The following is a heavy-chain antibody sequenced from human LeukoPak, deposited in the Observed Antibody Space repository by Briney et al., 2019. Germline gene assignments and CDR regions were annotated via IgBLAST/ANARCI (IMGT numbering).Heavy chain of an antibody. CDR2: IHYSGST. CDR1: GGSISSGGYY. Sequence: PSETLSLTCTVSGGSISSGGYYWSWIRQHPGKGLEWIGYIHYSGSTYYNPSLKSRVTISVDTSKNQFSLKLRYVTAADTAVYYCARTYMTSARFDPWGQGTLVTVS. D-gene: IGHD2-21*02. CDR3: ARTYMTSARFDP. J-gene: IGHJ5*02. V-gene: IGHV4-31*03.